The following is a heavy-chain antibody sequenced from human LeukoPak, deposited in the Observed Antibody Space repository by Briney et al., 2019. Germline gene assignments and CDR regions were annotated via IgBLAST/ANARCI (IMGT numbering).Heavy chain of an antibody. CDR1: GFTFRDYSDYW. CDR3: ARVGRYSYARNS. D-gene: IGHD5-18*01. J-gene: IGHJ4*02. Sequence: PGGSLRLSCAASGFTFRDYSDYWMSWVRQAPGKGLEWVANIRQDGSEKYYVDSVKGRFTISRDNAKNSLFLQMNSLRAEDTAVYYCARVGRYSYARNSWGQGTLVTVSS. CDR2: IRQDGSEK. V-gene: IGHV3-7*01.